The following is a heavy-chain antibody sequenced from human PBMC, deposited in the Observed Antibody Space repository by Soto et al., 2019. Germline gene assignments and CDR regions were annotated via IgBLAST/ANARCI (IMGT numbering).Heavy chain of an antibody. CDR3: AKDRSSGLFDS. CDR1: GFTFSSYA. CDR2: ISGSGGST. Sequence: VQLVESGGGVVQPGRSLRLSCAASGFTFSSYAMHWVRQAPGKGLEWVSTISGSGGSTYYADSVKGRFTISRDNSKNTLYLQMNSLRAEDTAVYYCAKDRSSGLFDSWGQGTLVTVSS. D-gene: IGHD6-19*01. J-gene: IGHJ4*02. V-gene: IGHV3-23*04.